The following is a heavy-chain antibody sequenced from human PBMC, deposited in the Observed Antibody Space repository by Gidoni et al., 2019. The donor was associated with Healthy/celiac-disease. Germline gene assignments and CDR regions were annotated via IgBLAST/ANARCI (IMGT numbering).Heavy chain of an antibody. CDR3: ARGGEYSSSSFDY. D-gene: IGHD6-6*01. CDR2: T. V-gene: IGHV4-34*01. Sequence: TNYNPSLKSRVTISVDTSKNQFSLKLSSVTAADTAVYYCARGGEYSSSSFDYWGQGTLVTVSS. J-gene: IGHJ4*02.